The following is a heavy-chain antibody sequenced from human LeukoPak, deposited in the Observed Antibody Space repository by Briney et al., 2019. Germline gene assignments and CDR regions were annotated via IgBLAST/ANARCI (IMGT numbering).Heavy chain of an antibody. CDR1: GFTFSSYA. CDR2: ISGSGGST. J-gene: IGHJ4*02. V-gene: IGHV3-23*01. D-gene: IGHD3-10*02. CDR3: GKDQVPKTMLGGVFDN. Sequence: PAGGSLRLSCAASGFTFSSYAMSWVRQAPGKGLEWVSAISGSGGSTYYADSVKGRFTISRDNSKNTLYLQMNSLRAEDTAVYYWGKDQVPKTMLGGVFDNGGREPLVTVPS.